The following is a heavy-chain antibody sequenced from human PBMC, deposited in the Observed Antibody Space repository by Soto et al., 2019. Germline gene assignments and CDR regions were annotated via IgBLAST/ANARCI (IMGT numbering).Heavy chain of an antibody. J-gene: IGHJ5*02. Sequence: EVQLVESGGGLVKPGGSLRLSCAASGFTFSSYSMNWVRQAPGKGLEWVSSISSSSSYIYYADSVKGRFTISRDNAKNSLYLQMNSLRAEDTAVYYCARDQVSQLLPQHHNWFDPWGQGTLVTVSS. V-gene: IGHV3-21*01. CDR3: ARDQVSQLLPQHHNWFDP. CDR2: ISSSSSYI. CDR1: GFTFSSYS. D-gene: IGHD2-15*01.